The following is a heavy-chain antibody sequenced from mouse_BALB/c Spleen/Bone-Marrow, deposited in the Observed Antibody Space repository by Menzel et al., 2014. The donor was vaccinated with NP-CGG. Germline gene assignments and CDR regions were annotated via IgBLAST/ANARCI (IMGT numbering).Heavy chain of an antibody. D-gene: IGHD1-1*01. CDR1: GFTFSSFG. CDR3: ARSGSSSGYFDY. J-gene: IGHJ2*01. Sequence: EVKLVESGGGLVQPGGSRKLSCAASGFTFSSFGMHWVRQAPEKGLEWVAYISSGSSTVYNADKVMGRFTISRDNPKNTLFLQMTSLRSEDTAMYYCARSGSSSGYFDYWGQGTTLTVSS. CDR2: ISSGSSTV. V-gene: IGHV5-17*02.